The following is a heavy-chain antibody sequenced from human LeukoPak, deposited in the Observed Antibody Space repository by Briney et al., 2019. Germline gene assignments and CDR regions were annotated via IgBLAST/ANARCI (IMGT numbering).Heavy chain of an antibody. CDR1: GGSISSYY. J-gene: IGHJ4*02. Sequence: SETLSLTCTVSGGSISSYYWSWIRQPPGKGLEWIGYIYYSGSANYNPSLKSRVTISVDTSKNQFSLKLSSVTAADTAVYYCAKWIHLPYGYFDYWGQGTLVTVSS. CDR3: AKWIHLPYGYFDY. CDR2: IYYSGSA. D-gene: IGHD5-18*01. V-gene: IGHV4-59*08.